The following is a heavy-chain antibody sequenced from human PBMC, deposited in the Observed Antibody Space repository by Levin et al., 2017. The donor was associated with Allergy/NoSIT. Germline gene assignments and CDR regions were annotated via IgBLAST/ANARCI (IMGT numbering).Heavy chain of an antibody. CDR1: GFTFSSYG. J-gene: IGHJ4*02. V-gene: IGHV3-30*18. D-gene: IGHD3-3*01. CDR2: ISYDGSNK. CDR3: AKSVTIFGVVITYIDY. Sequence: GESLKISCAASGFTFSSYGMHWVRQAPGKGLEWVAVISYDGSNKYYADSVKGRFTISRDNSKNTLYLQMNSLRAEDTAVYYCAKSVTIFGVVITYIDYWGQGTLVTVSS.